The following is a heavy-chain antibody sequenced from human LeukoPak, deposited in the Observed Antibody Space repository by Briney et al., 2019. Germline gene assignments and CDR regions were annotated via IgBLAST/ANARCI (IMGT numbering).Heavy chain of an antibody. CDR3: AAGAGQQLGQLDI. D-gene: IGHD6-13*01. V-gene: IGHV1-58*02. CDR1: GFTFTSSA. CDR2: IVVGSGNT. Sequence: VASVKVSCKASGFTFTSSAMQWVRQARGQRLEWIGWIVVGSGNTNYAQKFQERVTITRDMSTSTAYMELSSLRSEDTAVYYCAAGAGQQLGQLDIWGQGTMVTVSS. J-gene: IGHJ3*02.